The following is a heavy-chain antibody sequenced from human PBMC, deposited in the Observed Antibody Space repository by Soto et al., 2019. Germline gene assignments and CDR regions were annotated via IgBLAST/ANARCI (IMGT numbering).Heavy chain of an antibody. CDR1: GGSIGNYY. V-gene: IGHV4-59*01. CDR2: IHFSGAT. CDR3: AREYSSFEY. D-gene: IGHD4-4*01. J-gene: IGHJ4*02. Sequence: QVQLQESGPGLVKPSETLSLTCTVSGGSIGNYYWSWIRQPPGKGLEWIGYIHFSGATSYNPSLKSRVIISVDTSKNQLSLSLTSVTAADTAVYYCAREYSSFEYWGPGRKVTVSS.